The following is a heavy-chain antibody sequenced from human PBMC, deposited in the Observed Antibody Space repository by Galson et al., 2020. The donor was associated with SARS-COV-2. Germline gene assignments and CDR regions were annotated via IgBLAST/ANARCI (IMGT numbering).Heavy chain of an antibody. CDR2: LHHSERT. CDR1: GGPISSSSYN. D-gene: IGHD3-3*01. CDR3: AGGGGTIFGVVVILGYVDY. Sequence: SETLYLTCTVTGGPISSSSYNWGWIRQPQGQGLEWIRSLHHSERTYYNPSPKSRVTISVDTSKNQFSLKLSSVTAADTAVYYCAGGGGTIFGVVVILGYVDYWGQGTLVTFSA. J-gene: IGHJ4*02. V-gene: IGHV4-39*07.